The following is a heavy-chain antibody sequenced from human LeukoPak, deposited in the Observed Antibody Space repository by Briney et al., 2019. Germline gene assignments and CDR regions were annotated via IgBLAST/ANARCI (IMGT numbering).Heavy chain of an antibody. J-gene: IGHJ4*02. CDR3: TREGITAAADY. V-gene: IGHV3-7*01. Sequence: GRSLRLSCAASGFTFSSFWMSWVRQAPGKGLEWVANIKQDGSEKYYVDSVKGRFTISRDNAKNPLYLQLNSLRAEDTAVYYCTREGITAAADYWGQGTLVTVSS. CDR1: GFTFSSFW. D-gene: IGHD6-13*01. CDR2: IKQDGSEK.